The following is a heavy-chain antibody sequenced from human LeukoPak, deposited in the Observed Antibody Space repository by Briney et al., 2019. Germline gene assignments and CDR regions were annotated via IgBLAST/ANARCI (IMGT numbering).Heavy chain of an antibody. CDR3: ARGSSSGRSGHDAFDI. Sequence: SETLSLTCTVSGGSIGSRSYYWGWIRQPPGKGLEWIGNIYYSGSSYYNPSLKSRVTISVDTSKNQLSLKLTSVTAADTAVYYCARGSSSGRSGHDAFDIWGQGTMVTVSS. V-gene: IGHV4-39*07. D-gene: IGHD3-10*01. CDR2: IYYSGSS. J-gene: IGHJ3*02. CDR1: GGSIGSRSYY.